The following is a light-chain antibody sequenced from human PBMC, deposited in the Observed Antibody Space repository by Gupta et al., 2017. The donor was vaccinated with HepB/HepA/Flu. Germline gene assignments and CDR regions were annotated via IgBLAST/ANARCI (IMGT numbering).Light chain of an antibody. V-gene: IGLV2-23*02. CDR2: EVT. CDR3: CSHAGNRIWV. J-gene: IGLJ3*02. CDR1: SSHVGKYNL. Sequence: QSALPPPASASGSPGQSITIPCTGTSSHVGKYNLVAWYQQNPGKAPKLMTYEVTKRPSGVSDRFSGSKSGNTASLTISGLQAEDEADYYCCSHAGNRIWVFGGGTKLTVL.